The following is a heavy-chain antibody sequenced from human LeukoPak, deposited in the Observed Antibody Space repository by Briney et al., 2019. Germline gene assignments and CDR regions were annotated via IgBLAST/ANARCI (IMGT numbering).Heavy chain of an antibody. CDR1: GYTFTDYY. Sequence: LGASVKVSCKASGYTFTDYYMHWVRQAPGQGLEWMGWINPNSGGTNYAQKFQGRVTMTRDTSISTAYMELNRLTSDDTAVYYCASLLARLGFDYWGQGTLVTVSS. CDR3: ASLLARLGFDY. J-gene: IGHJ4*02. V-gene: IGHV1-2*02. D-gene: IGHD6-19*01. CDR2: INPNSGGT.